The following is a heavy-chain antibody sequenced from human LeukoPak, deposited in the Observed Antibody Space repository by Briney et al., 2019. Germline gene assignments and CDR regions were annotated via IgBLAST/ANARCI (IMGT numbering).Heavy chain of an antibody. J-gene: IGHJ4*02. CDR2: MSGSGGST. CDR3: TRDQGWQQFDS. D-gene: IGHD5-24*01. V-gene: IGHV3-23*01. CDR1: GFTFSNYG. Sequence: GGSLRLSCAASGFTFSNYGMSWVRQAPGKGLERVSGMSGSGGSTYYADSVKGRFTISRDNSKNTLYLQMNSLRDDDTAVYFCTRDQGWQQFDSWGQGTLVTVSS.